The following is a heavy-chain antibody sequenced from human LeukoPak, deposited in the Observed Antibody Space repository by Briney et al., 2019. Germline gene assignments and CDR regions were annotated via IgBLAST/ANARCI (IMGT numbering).Heavy chain of an antibody. V-gene: IGHV3-48*03. J-gene: IGHJ6*04. D-gene: IGHD3-10*02. CDR1: GFTFSSYE. CDR3: AELGITMIGGV. Sequence: GGSLRLSCAASGFTFSSYEMNWVRQAPGKGLEWVSYISSSGSTIYYADSVKGRFTISRDNAKNSLYLQMNSLRAGDTAVYYCAELGITMIGGVWGKGTTVTISS. CDR2: ISSSGSTI.